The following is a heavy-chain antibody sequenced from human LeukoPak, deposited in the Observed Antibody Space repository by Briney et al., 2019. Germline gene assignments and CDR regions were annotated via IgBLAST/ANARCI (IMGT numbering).Heavy chain of an antibody. Sequence: ASVTVSCKASGYTFTSYAMHWVRQAPGQRLEWMGWINAGNGNTKYSQKFQGRVTITRDTSASTAYMELSSLRSEDTAVYYCARDPTGDPSFDYWGQGTLVTVSS. D-gene: IGHD7-27*01. CDR1: GYTFTSYA. CDR3: ARDPTGDPSFDY. J-gene: IGHJ4*02. V-gene: IGHV1-3*01. CDR2: INAGNGNT.